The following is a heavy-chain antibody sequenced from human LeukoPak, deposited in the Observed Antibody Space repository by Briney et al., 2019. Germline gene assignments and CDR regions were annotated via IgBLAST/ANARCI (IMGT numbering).Heavy chain of an antibody. CDR3: ARLDWGSGGSGSFDY. V-gene: IGHV4-39*01. Sequence: SETLSFTCTVSGVSISSDAYRWGWIRQPPGKGLEWIGNIYYSGYTYYNPSLKSRVTISVDTSKNQLSLKLTSVTAADTAVYYCARLDWGSGGSGSFDYWGQGTLVTVSS. J-gene: IGHJ4*02. D-gene: IGHD7-27*01. CDR2: IYYSGYT. CDR1: GVSISSDAYR.